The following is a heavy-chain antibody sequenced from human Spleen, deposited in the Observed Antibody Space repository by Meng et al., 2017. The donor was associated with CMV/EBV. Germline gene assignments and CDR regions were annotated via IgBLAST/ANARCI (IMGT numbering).Heavy chain of an antibody. Sequence: LYCAADRFTFSRYNMNWVRQAPGKGLEWVSSISSSSSYIYYADSVKGRFTISRDNAKNSLYLQMNSLRAEDTAVYYCARDSAPGDYWGQGTLVTVSS. CDR3: ARDSAPGDY. D-gene: IGHD6-13*01. CDR2: ISSSSSYI. CDR1: RFTFSRYN. V-gene: IGHV3-21*01. J-gene: IGHJ4*02.